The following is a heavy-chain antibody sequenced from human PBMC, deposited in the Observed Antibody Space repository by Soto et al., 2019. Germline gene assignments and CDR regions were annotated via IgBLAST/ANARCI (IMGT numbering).Heavy chain of an antibody. D-gene: IGHD3-16*01. J-gene: IGHJ4*02. CDR3: AGATYLGEFLDY. CDR1: GASISSYY. Sequence: SETLSLTCNVSGASISSYYWSWIRQPPGKGLDWIGYISYSGRTFYSPYLKSRVTISVDTSKSQFSLKLNSVTAADTGVYYCAGATYLGEFLDYWGQGTPVTVSS. V-gene: IGHV4-59*08. CDR2: ISYSGRT.